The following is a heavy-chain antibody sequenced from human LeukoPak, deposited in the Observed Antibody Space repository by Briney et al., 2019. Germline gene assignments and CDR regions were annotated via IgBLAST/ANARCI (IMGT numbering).Heavy chain of an antibody. CDR3: AXVSCGGSXXXXYYYMXV. Sequence: KPSETLSLICTVSGGSISSYYWSWIRQPAGKGLEWIGRIYTSGSTNYNPSLKSRVTMSVDTSKNQFSLKLSSVTAADTAVYYCAXVSCGGSXXXXYYYMXVWGKGTTV. J-gene: IGHJ6*03. CDR1: GGSISSYY. CDR2: IYTSGST. D-gene: IGHD2-15*01. V-gene: IGHV4-4*07.